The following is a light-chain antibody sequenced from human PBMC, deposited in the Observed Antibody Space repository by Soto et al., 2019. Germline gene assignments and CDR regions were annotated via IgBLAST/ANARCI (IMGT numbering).Light chain of an antibody. CDR2: EVS. J-gene: IGLJ1*01. Sequence: QSALTQPASVSGSPGQSITISCTGTSSDVGGYNYVSWYQQHPGKAPKLMIYEVSNRPSGVSNRFSGSKSGNTASLTISGLQAEDDAHYYCSSYTSSSPYVFGTGTKLTVL. CDR3: SSYTSSSPYV. V-gene: IGLV2-14*01. CDR1: SSDVGGYNY.